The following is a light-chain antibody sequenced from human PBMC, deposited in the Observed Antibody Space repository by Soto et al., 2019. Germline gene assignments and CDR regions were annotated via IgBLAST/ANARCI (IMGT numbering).Light chain of an antibody. CDR2: EAS. J-gene: IGKJ5*01. CDR1: QSVRNY. Sequence: EIVLTQSPATLSLSPGERVTLSCRASQSVRNYLAWYQQKPGQAPRLLIYEASNRATGIPARFSGSGSGTDFTLTISSLEPEDFAGYDCHQRINWPPITFGQGTRLEIK. V-gene: IGKV3-11*01. CDR3: HQRINWPPIT.